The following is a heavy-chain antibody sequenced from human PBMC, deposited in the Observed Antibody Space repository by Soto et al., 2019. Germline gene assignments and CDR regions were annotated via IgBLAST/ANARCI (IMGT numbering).Heavy chain of an antibody. D-gene: IGHD3-10*01. Sequence: ASVKVSCKASGYTFTSYYMHWVRQAPGQGLEWMGIINPSGGSTSYAQKFQGRVTMTRDTSTSTVYMELSSLRSEDTAVYYCARSSPWFGEFLDAFDIWGQGTTGTGSS. CDR1: GYTFTSYY. CDR3: ARSSPWFGEFLDAFDI. CDR2: INPSGGST. V-gene: IGHV1-46*01. J-gene: IGHJ3*02.